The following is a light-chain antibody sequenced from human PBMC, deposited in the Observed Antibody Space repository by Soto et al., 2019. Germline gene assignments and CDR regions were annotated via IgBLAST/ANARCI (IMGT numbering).Light chain of an antibody. J-gene: IGKJ5*01. CDR2: AAS. V-gene: IGKV1-16*02. CDR1: QTIMTY. CDR3: QQYNSYLIT. Sequence: DIQMTQSPSSLSASVGDEVSITCRASQTIMTYLNWYQLKPGKPPRLLIYAASSLQSGVPSKFSGSGSGTDFTLTISSLQPEDFATYYCQQYNSYLITLGQGTRREIK.